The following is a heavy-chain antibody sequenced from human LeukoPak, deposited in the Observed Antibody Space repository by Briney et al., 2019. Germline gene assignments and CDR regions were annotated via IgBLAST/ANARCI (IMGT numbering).Heavy chain of an antibody. CDR1: GLTFSSYA. CDR2: ISGSGGSI. J-gene: IGHJ6*04. D-gene: IGHD3-10*02. CDR3: AELGITMIGGV. V-gene: IGHV3-23*01. Sequence: GGSLRLSCAASGLTFSSYAMSWVRQAPRKGLEWVSTISGSGGSIYYADSVKGRFTISRDNAKNSLYLQMNSLRAEDTAVYYCAELGITMIGGVWGKGTTVTISS.